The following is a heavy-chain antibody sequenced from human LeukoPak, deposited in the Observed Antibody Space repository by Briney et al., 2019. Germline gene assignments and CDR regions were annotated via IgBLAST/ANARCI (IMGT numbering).Heavy chain of an antibody. CDR3: ARYCSSTSCYTPSLDY. CDR1: GYSFPSYW. V-gene: IGHV5-51*01. D-gene: IGHD2-2*02. Sequence: GESLKISCKGSGYSFPSYWIGWVRQMPGKGMGWIGIIYPGVSDTRYSPSFQGQVTISADKSISTACLQWSSLKASDTALYYCARYCSSTSCYTPSLDYWGQGNLVTVSS. CDR2: IYPGVSDT. J-gene: IGHJ4*02.